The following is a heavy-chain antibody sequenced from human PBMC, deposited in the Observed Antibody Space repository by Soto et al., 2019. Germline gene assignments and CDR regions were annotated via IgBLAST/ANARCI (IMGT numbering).Heavy chain of an antibody. Sequence: PSETLSLTCTVSGGSISSGGYYWSWIRQHPGKGLEWIGYIYYSGSTYYNPSLKSRVTISVDTSKNQFSLKLSSVTAADTAVYYCARAGYYDSSAYYLDHWVQGTLVTVSS. V-gene: IGHV4-31*03. CDR1: GGSISSGGYY. CDR2: IYYSGST. D-gene: IGHD3-22*01. CDR3: ARAGYYDSSAYYLDH. J-gene: IGHJ5*02.